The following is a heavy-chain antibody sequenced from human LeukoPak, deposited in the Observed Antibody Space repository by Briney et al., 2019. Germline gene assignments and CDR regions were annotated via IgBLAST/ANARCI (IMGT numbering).Heavy chain of an antibody. Sequence: GGSLRLSCAASGFTFSSYEMNWVRQAPGKGLEWVSYISSSGTTIYYADSVKGRFTISRDNSKNTLYLQMNSLRAEDTAVYYCAKDQGDIVGYYYYYYMDVWGKGTTVTVSS. CDR3: AKDQGDIVGYYYYYYMDV. CDR1: GFTFSSYE. V-gene: IGHV3-48*03. J-gene: IGHJ6*03. CDR2: ISSSGTTI. D-gene: IGHD2-15*01.